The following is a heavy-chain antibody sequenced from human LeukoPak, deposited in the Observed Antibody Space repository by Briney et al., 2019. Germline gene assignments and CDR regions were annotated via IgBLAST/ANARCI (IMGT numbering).Heavy chain of an antibody. V-gene: IGHV4-59*10. CDR2: VYSSGST. CDR1: GGSFSVYY. D-gene: IGHD2-8*01. CDR3: ARGLKGTNAVDY. J-gene: IGHJ4*02. Sequence: SETLSLTCAVYGGSFSVYYWSWIRQPAGKGLEWIGRVYSSGSTKYNPSLRSRVTLSVDTSKNQFSLRLTGVTAADTAVYYCARGLKGTNAVDYWGQGILVTVSS.